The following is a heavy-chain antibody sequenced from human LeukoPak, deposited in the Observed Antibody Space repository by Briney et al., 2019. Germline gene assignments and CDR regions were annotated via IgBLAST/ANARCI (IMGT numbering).Heavy chain of an antibody. V-gene: IGHV3-23*01. J-gene: IGHJ4*02. CDR1: GFTFSSYA. CDR3: ARVDSGRYYSDY. Sequence: GGSLRLSCAASGFTFSSYAMSWVRQAPGKGLEWVSAISGSGGSTYYADSVKGRFTISRDNSKNTLYLQMNSLRAEDTAVYYCARVDSGRYYSDYWGQGTLVTVSS. D-gene: IGHD1-26*01. CDR2: ISGSGGST.